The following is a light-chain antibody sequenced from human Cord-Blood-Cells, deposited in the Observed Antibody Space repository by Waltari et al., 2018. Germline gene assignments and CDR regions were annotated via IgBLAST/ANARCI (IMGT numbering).Light chain of an antibody. J-gene: IGLJ2*01. CDR3: SSYTSSSTRV. Sequence: QSALTQPAPVSGSPGQSITSSCTGTSSDVVGYNYVSWYQQHPGKAPKLMIYDVSNRPSGVSKRCSGSKSGNTASLTISGLQAEDEADYYCSSYTSSSTRVFGGGTKLTVL. CDR1: SSDVVGYNY. V-gene: IGLV2-14*01. CDR2: DVS.